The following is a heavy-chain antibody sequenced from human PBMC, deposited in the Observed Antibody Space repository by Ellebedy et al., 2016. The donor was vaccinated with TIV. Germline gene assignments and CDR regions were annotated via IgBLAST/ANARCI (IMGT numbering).Heavy chain of an antibody. CDR1: GASISSSY. V-gene: IGHV4-59*01. Sequence: MPSETLSLTCTVSGASISSSYWSWIRQTPGKDLEWIGYISNTGRTNYNPSLQSRVTISVDTSRNQFSLTLRSLTAADTAVYYCARDRRGSYDFWGQGTLPAVSS. J-gene: IGHJ4*02. CDR3: ARDRRGSYDF. CDR2: ISNTGRT. D-gene: IGHD3-10*01.